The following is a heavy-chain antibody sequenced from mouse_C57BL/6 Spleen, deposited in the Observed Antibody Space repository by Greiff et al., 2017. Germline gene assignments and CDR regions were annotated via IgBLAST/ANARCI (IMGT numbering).Heavy chain of an antibody. V-gene: IGHV1-18*01. CDR2: INPNNGGT. J-gene: IGHJ1*03. CDR1: GYTFPDYN. CDR3: ARERTYYYGSYEGYFDV. Sequence: VQLKQSGPELVKPGASVKIPCKASGYTFPDYNMDWVKQSHGKSLEWIGDINPNNGGTIYHQKFKGKATLTVDKSSSTAYMELRSLTSEDTAVYYCARERTYYYGSYEGYFDVWGTGTTVTVSS. D-gene: IGHD2-1*01.